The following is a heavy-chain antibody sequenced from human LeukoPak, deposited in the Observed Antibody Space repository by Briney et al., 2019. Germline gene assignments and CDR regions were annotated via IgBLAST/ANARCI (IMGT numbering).Heavy chain of an antibody. CDR2: ITGSGDTT. V-gene: IGHV3-23*01. D-gene: IGHD6-13*01. Sequence: PGGSLRLSCAASGLTFSSYAMSWVRQAPGKGLEWVSGITGSGDTTYYADSVKGRFTVSRDNSKNTLYLKMDSLRAEDTAVFYCAKDRYGSNWNDAFDIWGQGTMVTVSS. J-gene: IGHJ3*02. CDR3: AKDRYGSNWNDAFDI. CDR1: GLTFSSYA.